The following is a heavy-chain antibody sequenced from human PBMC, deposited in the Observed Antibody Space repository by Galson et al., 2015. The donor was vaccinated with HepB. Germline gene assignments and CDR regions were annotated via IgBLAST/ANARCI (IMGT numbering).Heavy chain of an antibody. CDR3: ATVRVFRGTDPYYFDY. D-gene: IGHD3-10*01. J-gene: IGHJ4*02. Sequence: SVKVSCKVSGYTLTELSMHWVRQAPGKGLEWMGGFDPEDGETIYAQKFQGRVTMTEDTSTDTAYMELSSLRSEDTAVYYCATVRVFRGTDPYYFDYWGQGTLVTVSS. CDR2: FDPEDGET. V-gene: IGHV1-24*01. CDR1: GYTLTELS.